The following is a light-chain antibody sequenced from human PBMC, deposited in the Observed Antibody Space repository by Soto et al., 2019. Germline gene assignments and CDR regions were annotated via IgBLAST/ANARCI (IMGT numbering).Light chain of an antibody. J-gene: IGLJ3*02. Sequence: QSVLTQPPSASGTPGQRVTISCSGSSSNIVSNSVNWYQQLPGTAPKLLIQSNSQRPSGVPDRFSGSKSGTSASLAISGLQSEDEADYYCATWDDRLDGPVFGGGTKLTVL. CDR1: SSNIVSNS. CDR3: ATWDDRLDGPV. V-gene: IGLV1-44*01. CDR2: SNS.